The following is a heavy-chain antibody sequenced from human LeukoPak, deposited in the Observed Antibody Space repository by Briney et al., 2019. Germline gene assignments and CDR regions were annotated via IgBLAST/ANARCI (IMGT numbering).Heavy chain of an antibody. CDR3: ATEPKQQLGFDY. D-gene: IGHD6-13*01. CDR2: ISTSGST. J-gene: IGHJ4*02. Sequence: PSETLSLTCTVSGGSISSYYWSWIRQPAGKGLEWIGRISTSGSTNYNPSLKSRVSMSVDTSKNHFSLNLTSVTAADTAVYYCATEPKQQLGFDYWGQGTLVTVSS. V-gene: IGHV4-4*07. CDR1: GGSISSYY.